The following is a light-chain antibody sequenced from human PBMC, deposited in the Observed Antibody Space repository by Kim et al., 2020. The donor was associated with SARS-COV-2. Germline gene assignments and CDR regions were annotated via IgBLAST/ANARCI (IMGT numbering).Light chain of an antibody. Sequence: GQGFTSCCAEMSADSRIRIVNWYQQLPGTAPILRIFSNEQRPWGVPDRFSGSKSGTAVSLAISGLQTEDETDYYCATCDGSLNGYVFGTGTKVTDL. J-gene: IGLJ1*01. V-gene: IGLV1-44*01. CDR3: ATCDGSLNGYV. CDR1: SADSRIRI. CDR2: SNE.